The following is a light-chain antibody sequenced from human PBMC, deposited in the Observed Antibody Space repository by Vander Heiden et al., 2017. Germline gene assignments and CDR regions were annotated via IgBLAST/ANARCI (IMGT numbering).Light chain of an antibody. CDR3: QQCGSELGYT. J-gene: IGKJ2*01. Sequence: EIVLTQSPGTLSLSPGERATLSCRASQSVSSSYLAWYQQKPGQAPRLLIYGASSRATGIPDRFSGSGSGTDFTLTISRLEPEDFAVYYCQQCGSELGYTFGQGTKMEIK. CDR2: GAS. V-gene: IGKV3-20*01. CDR1: QSVSSSY.